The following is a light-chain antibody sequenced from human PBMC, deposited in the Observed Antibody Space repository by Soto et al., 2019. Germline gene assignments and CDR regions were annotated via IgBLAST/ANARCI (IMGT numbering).Light chain of an antibody. V-gene: IGKV3-11*01. CDR2: EAS. Sequence: EIVLTQSPATLSLSPGERATLSCRASQSVSNYLTWYQQKPGQAPRPLVYEASIRATGIPARFSGSGSETDFTLTISSLEPEDFADYYCQQRAGWPRTFGQGTRVEIK. CDR3: QQRAGWPRT. CDR1: QSVSNY. J-gene: IGKJ1*01.